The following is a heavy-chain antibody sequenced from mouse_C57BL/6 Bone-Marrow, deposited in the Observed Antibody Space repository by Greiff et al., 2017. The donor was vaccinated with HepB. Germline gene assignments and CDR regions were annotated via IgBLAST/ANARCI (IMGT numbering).Heavy chain of an antibody. Sequence: VQLKESGPELVKPGASVKISCKASGYSFTGYYMNWVKQSPEKSLEWIGEINPSTGGTTYNQKFKAKATLTVDKSSSTAYMQLKSLTSEDSAGYYCARFGWFAYWGQGTLVTVSA. CDR1: GYSFTGYY. CDR2: INPSTGGT. J-gene: IGHJ3*01. V-gene: IGHV1-42*01. CDR3: ARFGWFAY.